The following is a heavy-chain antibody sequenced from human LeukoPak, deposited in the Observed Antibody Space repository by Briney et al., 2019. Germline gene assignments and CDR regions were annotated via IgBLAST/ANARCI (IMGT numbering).Heavy chain of an antibody. Sequence: ASVKVSCKVSGYTLTELSMHWVRQAPGKGLELMGGFDPEGGETIYAQKFQGRVTMTEDTPTDTAYMELSSLRSEDTAVYYCATGYPGIAVAGTEFGYWGQGTLVTVSS. V-gene: IGHV1-24*01. CDR1: GYTLTELS. J-gene: IGHJ4*02. D-gene: IGHD6-19*01. CDR3: ATGYPGIAVAGTEFGY. CDR2: FDPEGGET.